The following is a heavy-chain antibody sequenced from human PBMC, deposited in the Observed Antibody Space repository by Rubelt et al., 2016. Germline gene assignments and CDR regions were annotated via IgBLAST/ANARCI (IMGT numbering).Heavy chain of an antibody. Sequence: EVQLVESGGDLVKPGGSLRLSCAGSGFTFSNAWMSWVRQAPGKGLEWVSYISGSGSTTYYADSVKGRFTISRDNAKNSLYLQMNSLRAEDTAVYYCARDFGYSRASELSGWFDPWGQGTLVTVSS. D-gene: IGHD1-26*01. CDR3: ARDFGYSRASELSGWFDP. CDR1: GFTFSNAW. CDR2: ISGSGSTT. J-gene: IGHJ5*02. V-gene: IGHV3-48*01.